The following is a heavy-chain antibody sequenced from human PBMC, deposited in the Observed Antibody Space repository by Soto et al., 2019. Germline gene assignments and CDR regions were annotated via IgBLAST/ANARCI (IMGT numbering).Heavy chain of an antibody. J-gene: IGHJ3*02. CDR3: AKDGSSGWYGAFDI. Sequence: VGSLSLSCAASGFTFSSYSMSWVRQAPGKGLEWVSAISGSGGSTYYADSVKGRFTISRDNSKNTLYLQMNSLRAEDTAVYYCAKDGSSGWYGAFDIWGQGTMVTVSS. V-gene: IGHV3-23*01. CDR1: GFTFSSYS. CDR2: ISGSGGST. D-gene: IGHD6-19*01.